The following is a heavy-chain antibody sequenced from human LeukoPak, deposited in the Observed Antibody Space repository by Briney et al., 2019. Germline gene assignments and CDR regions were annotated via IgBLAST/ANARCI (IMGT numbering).Heavy chain of an antibody. J-gene: IGHJ6*04. Sequence: GASVKVSCKASGYTFTSYGISWVRQAPGQGLEWMGWISAYNGNTNYAQKLQGRVTMTTDTSTSTAYMELRSLRSDDTAVYYCARSPGRTLTTYSSGWFFALDVWGKGTTVTVSS. V-gene: IGHV1-18*01. D-gene: IGHD6-19*01. CDR1: GYTFTSYG. CDR2: ISAYNGNT. CDR3: ARSPGRTLTTYSSGWFFALDV.